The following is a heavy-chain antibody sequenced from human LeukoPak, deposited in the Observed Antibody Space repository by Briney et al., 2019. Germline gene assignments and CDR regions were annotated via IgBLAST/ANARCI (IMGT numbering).Heavy chain of an antibody. J-gene: IGHJ6*04. CDR2: INHSGST. Sequence: SETLSLTCAVYGGSFSDYYWSWIRQPPGKGLEWIGEINHSGSTNYNPSLKSRVTISVDTSKNQFSLKLSSVTAADTAVYYCASLLLRGVDVWGKGTTVTISS. V-gene: IGHV4-34*01. CDR3: ASLLLRGVDV. D-gene: IGHD3-10*01. CDR1: GGSFSDYY.